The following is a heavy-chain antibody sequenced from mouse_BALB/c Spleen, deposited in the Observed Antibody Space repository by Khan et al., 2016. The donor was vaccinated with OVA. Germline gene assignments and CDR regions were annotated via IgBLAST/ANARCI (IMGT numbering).Heavy chain of an antibody. V-gene: IGHV1-5*01. CDR2: IYPGNSDA. CDR1: GYSFSSYW. CDR3: IRFHDRPGDVLDY. Sequence: VQLQQSGTVLARPGASVKMSCKASGYSFSSYWMHWVKQRPGQGLEWIGAIYPGNSDANSNQKFKGKAKLTAVTSASTAYMELSSLTNEDSADYYGIRFHDRPGDVLDYWGQGTSVTVSS. J-gene: IGHJ4*01. D-gene: IGHD2-14*01.